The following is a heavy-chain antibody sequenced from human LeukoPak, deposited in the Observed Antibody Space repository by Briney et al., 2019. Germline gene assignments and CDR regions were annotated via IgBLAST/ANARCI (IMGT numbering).Heavy chain of an antibody. Sequence: SETLSLTCTVSGCSISSNYWSWVRQPAGRGLEWIGRFYISGSTKYNPSLKSRVTMSIDTSKNQSYLKLTSLTAADTAVYYCARDARLHYYFGCWGQGALVTVSS. CDR3: ARDARLHYYFGC. D-gene: IGHD4-11*01. CDR1: GCSISSNY. CDR2: FYISGST. V-gene: IGHV4-4*07. J-gene: IGHJ4*02.